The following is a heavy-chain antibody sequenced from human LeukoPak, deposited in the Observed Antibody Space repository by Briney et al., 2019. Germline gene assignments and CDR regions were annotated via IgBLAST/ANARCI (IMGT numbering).Heavy chain of an antibody. J-gene: IGHJ4*02. Sequence: GGSPRLSCAASGFTFSSYSMNWVRQAPGKGLEWASSISHSGTYIYYADSVKGRFTISRDNAKNSLYLQMNSLRAEDTAVYYCARDPHELNYYDSSGYYYWGQGTLVTVSS. V-gene: IGHV3-21*01. CDR2: ISHSGTYI. CDR3: ARDPHELNYYDSSGYYY. D-gene: IGHD3-22*01. CDR1: GFTFSSYS.